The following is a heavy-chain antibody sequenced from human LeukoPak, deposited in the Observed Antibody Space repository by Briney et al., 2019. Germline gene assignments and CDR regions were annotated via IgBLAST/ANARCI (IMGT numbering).Heavy chain of an antibody. CDR2: IYHSG. V-gene: IGHV4-30-2*03. CDR3: ARHSCSSTSCPFDY. J-gene: IGHJ4*02. Sequence: SETLSLTCTVYGGSISSGDYYWTWIRQPPGKALEWIGYIYHSGSTYYNPSLTYYNPSLKSRVTISVDTSKNQFSLKLSSVTAADTAVYYCARHSCSSTSCPFDYWGQGTLVTVSS. CDR1: GGSISSGDYY. D-gene: IGHD2-2*01.